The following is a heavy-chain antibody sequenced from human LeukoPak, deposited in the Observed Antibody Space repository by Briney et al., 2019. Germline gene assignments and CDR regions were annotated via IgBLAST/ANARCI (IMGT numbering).Heavy chain of an antibody. D-gene: IGHD4-17*01. CDR1: GFIFSSYA. V-gene: IGHV3-64D*06. J-gene: IGHJ4*02. Sequence: GGSLRLSCSASGFIFSSYAMHWVRQAPGKGLEYVSGISFNGGNTYFADSVKGRFTISRDNSKNTLWLQMTSLRPEDTAVYYCARKNDYGDEYFDYWGQGTLVTVSS. CDR2: ISFNGGNT. CDR3: ARKNDYGDEYFDY.